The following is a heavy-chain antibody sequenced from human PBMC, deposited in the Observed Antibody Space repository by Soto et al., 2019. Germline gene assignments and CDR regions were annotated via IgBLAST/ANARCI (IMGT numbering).Heavy chain of an antibody. Sequence: SETLSLTCAFSSGSIRSSNWWSWVRQPPGKGLEWIGEIHHSGSTNYNPSLKSRVTISIDTSKNQFSLKLTSVTAADTAVYYCVGGWLLHAFDIWGQGTVVTVSS. J-gene: IGHJ3*02. CDR1: SGSIRSSNW. CDR3: VGGWLLHAFDI. CDR2: IHHSGST. D-gene: IGHD2-15*01. V-gene: IGHV4-4*02.